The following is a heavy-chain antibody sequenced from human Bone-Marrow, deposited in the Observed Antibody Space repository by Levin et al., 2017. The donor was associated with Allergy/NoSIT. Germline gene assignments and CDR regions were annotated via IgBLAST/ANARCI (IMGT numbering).Heavy chain of an antibody. Sequence: ASVKVSCKASGDTFSRYPLSWVRQAPGQGLEWMGRIIPIPGLTNYAQRFQGRVTITADKSTNTAYMELSSLRSDDTAVYYCARRPFAQFYFDFWGQGTLVTVSS. CDR1: GDTFSRYP. CDR3: ARRPFAQFYFDF. CDR2: IIPIPGLT. V-gene: IGHV1-69*02. J-gene: IGHJ4*02. D-gene: IGHD2/OR15-2a*01.